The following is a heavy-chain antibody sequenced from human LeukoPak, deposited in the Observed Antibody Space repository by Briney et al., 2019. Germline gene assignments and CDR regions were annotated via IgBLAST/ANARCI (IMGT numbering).Heavy chain of an antibody. CDR1: GGSISRYY. CDR3: ARVIAAAGVRFDP. J-gene: IGHJ5*02. V-gene: IGHV4-59*12. D-gene: IGHD6-13*01. Sequence: SETLSLTCTVSGGSISRYYWSWIRQPPGKGLEWIGYISYSGSTNYNPSLKSRVTISVDTSKNQFSLKLSSVTAADTAVYYCARVIAAAGVRFDPWGQGTLVTVSS. CDR2: ISYSGST.